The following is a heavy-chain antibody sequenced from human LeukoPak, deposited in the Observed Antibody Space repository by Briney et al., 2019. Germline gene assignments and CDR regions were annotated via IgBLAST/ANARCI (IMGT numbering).Heavy chain of an antibody. CDR2: ISSSGSTI. J-gene: IGHJ4*02. Sequence: GGSLRLSCAASGFTFSSYEMNWVRQAPGKGLEWVSYISSSGSTIYHADSVKGRFTISRDNAKNSLYLQMNSLRAEDTAVYYCARDWAYDSSGYYYYWGQGTLVTVSS. CDR1: GFTFSSYE. V-gene: IGHV3-48*03. CDR3: ARDWAYDSSGYYYY. D-gene: IGHD3-22*01.